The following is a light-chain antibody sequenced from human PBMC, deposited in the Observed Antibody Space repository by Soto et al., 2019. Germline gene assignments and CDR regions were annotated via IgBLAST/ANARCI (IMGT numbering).Light chain of an antibody. V-gene: IGLV2-14*01. CDR2: DVS. CDR1: SSDVGAYNY. CDR3: SSYTTSSAYV. J-gene: IGLJ1*01. Sequence: QSVLTQPASVSGSPGQSITISCTGTSSDVGAYNYVSLYQQHPGKAPKLMIYDVSNRPSGVSNRFSASKSGNTASLTISGLQAEDEADYYCSSYTTSSAYVFGTGT.